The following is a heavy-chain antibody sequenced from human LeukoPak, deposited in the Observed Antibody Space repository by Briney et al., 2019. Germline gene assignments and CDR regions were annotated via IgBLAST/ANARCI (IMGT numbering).Heavy chain of an antibody. CDR2: INTGGGT. CDR3: ARGLDSVTWGPFDI. CDR1: GFTFSTYT. V-gene: IGHV3-23*01. D-gene: IGHD2-2*03. J-gene: IGHJ3*02. Sequence: GGSLRLSCAASGFTFSTYTMSSVRQAPGKGLEWVSAINTGGGTSSADSVKGRFTISRDNSESTLYLQMSSLRAEDTAVYYCARGLDSVTWGPFDIWGQGTVVTVSS.